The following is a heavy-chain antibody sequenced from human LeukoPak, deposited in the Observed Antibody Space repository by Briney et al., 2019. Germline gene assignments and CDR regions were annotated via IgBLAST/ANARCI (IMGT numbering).Heavy chain of an antibody. CDR1: GGSISSGGYY. Sequence: PSETLSLTCTVSGGSISSGGYYWSWIRQHPGKGLEWIGYIYYSGSTYYNPSLKSRVTISVDTSKNQFSLKLSSVTAADTAVYYCARDPSQYYYYGMDVWGQGTTVTVSS. V-gene: IGHV4-31*03. CDR2: IYYSGST. CDR3: ARDPSQYYYYGMDV. J-gene: IGHJ6*02.